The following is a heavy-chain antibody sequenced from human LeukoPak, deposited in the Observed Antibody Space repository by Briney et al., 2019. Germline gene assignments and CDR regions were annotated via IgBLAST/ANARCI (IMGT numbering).Heavy chain of an antibody. CDR2: ISTDGKST. CDR1: GFTFSNYW. V-gene: IGHV3-74*01. D-gene: IGHD4-17*01. J-gene: IGHJ4*02. Sequence: GGSLRLSCVASGFTFSNYWMLWVRQAPGKGLMWVSLISTDGKSTRYAESVKGRFTISRDNAKNALYLQMNSLRAEDTAVYYCARDRSTVTTTPPFDYWGQGTLVTVSS. CDR3: ARDRSTVTTTPPFDY.